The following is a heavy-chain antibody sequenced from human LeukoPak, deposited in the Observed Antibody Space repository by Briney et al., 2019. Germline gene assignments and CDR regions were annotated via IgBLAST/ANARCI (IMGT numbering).Heavy chain of an antibody. Sequence: RASVKVSCKASGYTFTSYGISWVRQAPGQGLEWMGWISAYNGNTNYAQKLQGRVTMTTDTSTSTAYMELRSLRSDDTAVYYCARDRGSSSWYNYYYYYYYGMDVWGQGTKVTVSS. CDR1: GYTFTSYG. J-gene: IGHJ6*02. CDR3: ARDRGSSSWYNYYYYYYYGMDV. D-gene: IGHD6-13*01. CDR2: ISAYNGNT. V-gene: IGHV1-18*01.